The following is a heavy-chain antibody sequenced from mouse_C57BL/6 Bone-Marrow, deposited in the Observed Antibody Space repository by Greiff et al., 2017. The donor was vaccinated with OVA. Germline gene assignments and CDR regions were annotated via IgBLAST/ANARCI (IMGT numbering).Heavy chain of an antibody. V-gene: IGHV1-5*01. J-gene: IGHJ3*01. CDR1: GYTFTSYW. CDR3: TRKNLYYYGSSLDWFAY. D-gene: IGHD1-1*01. Sequence: EVQLQQSGTVLARPGASVKMSCKTSGYTFTSYWMHWVKQRPGQGLEWIGAIYPGNSDTSYNQKFKGKAKLTAVTSASTAYMELSSLTNEDSAVYYCTRKNLYYYGSSLDWFAYWGQGTLVTVSA. CDR2: IYPGNSDT.